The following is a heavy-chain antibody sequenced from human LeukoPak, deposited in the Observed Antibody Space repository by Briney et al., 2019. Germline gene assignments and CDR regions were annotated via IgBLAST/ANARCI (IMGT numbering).Heavy chain of an antibody. V-gene: IGHV3-43*02. CDR1: GFTFDEYA. J-gene: IGHJ1*01. Sequence: GGFLRLSCAASGFTFDEYAMHWVRQAPGKGLEWVSLISGEGGSTYYADSVKGRFTISRDNSKNSLYLQMNRLRTEDTALYYCVKDSPIERFQHWGQGNLVTVSS. D-gene: IGHD2/OR15-2a*01. CDR3: VKDSPIERFQH. CDR2: ISGEGGST.